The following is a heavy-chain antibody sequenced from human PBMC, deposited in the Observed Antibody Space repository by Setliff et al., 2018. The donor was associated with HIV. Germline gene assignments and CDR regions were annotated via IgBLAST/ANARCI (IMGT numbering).Heavy chain of an antibody. Sequence: PGGSLRLSCEASGFIFSNHDFHWVRQAAAKGLEWVAAIGTGGDTYYVDSVKGRFTISRENARNSLYLQMNSLRVGDTAVYYCANSYSASGNYHYYDYLDVWGKGTTVTVSS. D-gene: IGHD3-10*01. V-gene: IGHV3-13*01. CDR3: ANSYSASGNYHYYDYLDV. CDR2: IGTGGDT. J-gene: IGHJ6*03. CDR1: GFIFSNHD.